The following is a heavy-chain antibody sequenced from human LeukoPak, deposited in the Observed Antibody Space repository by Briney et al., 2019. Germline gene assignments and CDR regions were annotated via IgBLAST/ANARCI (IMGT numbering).Heavy chain of an antibody. CDR2: ISAYNGNT. CDR3: ARGPATYFDY. V-gene: IGHV1-18*01. CDR1: GYTFTSYG. D-gene: IGHD2-2*01. J-gene: IGHJ4*02. Sequence: EASVKLSCKASGYTFTSYGISWVRQAPGQGLEWMGWISAYNGNTNNAQELQGRVTMTTDTSTSTAYMELRSLRSDDTAVYYCARGPATYFDYWGQGTLVTVSS.